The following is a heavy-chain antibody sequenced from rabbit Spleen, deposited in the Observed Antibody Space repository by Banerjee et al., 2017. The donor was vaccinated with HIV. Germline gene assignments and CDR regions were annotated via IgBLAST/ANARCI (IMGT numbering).Heavy chain of an antibody. Sequence: QEQLEESGGDLVKPEGSLTLTCTASGFSFSSSYWICWVRQAPGKGLEWIACIYAGSGGNTAYASWAKGRFTISKTSSTTVTLQMTSLTAADTATYFCARGGGDVGDGSTYNLWGPGTLVTVS. J-gene: IGHJ4*01. D-gene: IGHD4-2*01. CDR2: IYAGSGGNT. CDR3: ARGGGDVGDGSTYNL. V-gene: IGHV1S45*01. CDR1: GFSFSSSYW.